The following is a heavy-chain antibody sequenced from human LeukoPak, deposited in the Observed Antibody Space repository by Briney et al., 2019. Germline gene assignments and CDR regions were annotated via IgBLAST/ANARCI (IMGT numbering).Heavy chain of an antibody. D-gene: IGHD3-22*01. J-gene: IGHJ4*02. V-gene: IGHV3-30-3*01. CDR3: AREFNSGYYYDY. CDR2: ILYDGSNK. Sequence: GRSLRLSCAASGFTFSNNAMHWVRQAPGKGLEWVAVILYDGSNKYYADSVKGRFTISRDNSKNTLYLQMNSLRPEDTAAFYCAREFNSGYYYDYWGQGTLVTVSS. CDR1: GFTFSNNA.